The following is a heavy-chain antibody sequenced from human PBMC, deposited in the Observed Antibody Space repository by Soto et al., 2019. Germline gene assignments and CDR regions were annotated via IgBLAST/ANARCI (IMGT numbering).Heavy chain of an antibody. CDR3: ARDRLARYCSGGSCDDWFDP. CDR1: GGSISSYY. J-gene: IGHJ5*02. D-gene: IGHD2-15*01. V-gene: IGHV4-59*01. Sequence: SSETLSLTCTVSGGSISSYYWSWIRQPPGKGLEWIGYIYYSGSTNYNPSLKSRVTISVDTSKNQFSLKLSSVTAADTAVYYCARDRLARYCSGGSCDDWFDPWGQGTLVTVSS. CDR2: IYYSGST.